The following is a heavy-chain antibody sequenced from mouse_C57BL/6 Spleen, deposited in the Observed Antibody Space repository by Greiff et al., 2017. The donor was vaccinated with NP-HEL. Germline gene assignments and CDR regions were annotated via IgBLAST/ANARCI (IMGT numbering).Heavy chain of an antibody. Sequence: EVKVVESGGGLVKPGGSLKLSCAASGFTFSSYAMSWVRQTPEKRLEWVATISDGGSYTYYPDNVKGRFTISRDNAKNNLYLQMSHLKSEDTAMYYCARVSSYNYAMDYWGQGTSVTVSS. CDR3: ARVSSYNYAMDY. J-gene: IGHJ4*01. CDR2: ISDGGSYT. V-gene: IGHV5-4*03. D-gene: IGHD1-1*01. CDR1: GFTFSSYA.